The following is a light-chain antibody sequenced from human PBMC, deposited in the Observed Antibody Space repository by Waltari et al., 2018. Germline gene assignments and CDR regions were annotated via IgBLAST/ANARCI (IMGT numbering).Light chain of an antibody. CDR1: SSL. Sequence: QSALTQPASVSGSPGQSIPISCTGASSLASWYQQHPGKAPKLMIYEGSKRPSGVAYRFSGSQSDSAASLTISGLQAEDEADYYCCSYAGGDIYVFGTGTKVSVL. V-gene: IGLV2-23*01. CDR2: EGS. J-gene: IGLJ1*01. CDR3: CSYAGGDIYV.